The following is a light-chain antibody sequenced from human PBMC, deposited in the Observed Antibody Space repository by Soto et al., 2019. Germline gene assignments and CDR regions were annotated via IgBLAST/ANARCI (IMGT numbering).Light chain of an antibody. J-gene: IGLJ1*01. CDR3: CSYAGSYGV. CDR2: DVS. V-gene: IGLV2-11*01. CDR1: SSDVGGYNY. Sequence: QSVLTQPHSVSGSPGQAVTISCTGTSSDVGGYNYVSWYQQHPGKAPKLMIYDVSKRPSGVPDRFSGSKSGNTASLTISGLQAEDEADYYCCSYAGSYGVFGTGTKVTVL.